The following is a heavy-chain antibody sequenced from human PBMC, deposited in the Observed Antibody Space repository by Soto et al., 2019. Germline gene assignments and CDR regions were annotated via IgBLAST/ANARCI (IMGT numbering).Heavy chain of an antibody. V-gene: IGHV1-18*01. CDR3: ARHHGPTTSENWFDP. D-gene: IGHD5-12*01. Sequence: ASVKVSCKASGYTFFTYDISWVRQAPGQGLEWMGWISSYSGDTKYAQKFQGRVTMTTDTSTTTAYLELRSLRSDDTAVYYCARHHGPTTSENWFDPWGQGTLVTVSS. J-gene: IGHJ5*02. CDR1: GYTFFTYD. CDR2: ISSYSGDT.